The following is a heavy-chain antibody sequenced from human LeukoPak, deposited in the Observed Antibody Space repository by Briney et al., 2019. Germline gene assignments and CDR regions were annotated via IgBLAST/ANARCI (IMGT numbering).Heavy chain of an antibody. V-gene: IGHV3-15*01. D-gene: IGHD2-15*01. J-gene: IGHJ3*02. Sequence: GGSLRLSCAASGFTFSNAWMSWVRQAPGKGLEWVGRIKSKTDGGTTDYAAPVKGRFTISRDDSKDTLYPQMNSLKTEDTAVYYCTTDSTPGYCSGGSCPSGAFDIWGQGTMVTVSS. CDR1: GFTFSNAW. CDR2: IKSKTDGGTT. CDR3: TTDSTPGYCSGGSCPSGAFDI.